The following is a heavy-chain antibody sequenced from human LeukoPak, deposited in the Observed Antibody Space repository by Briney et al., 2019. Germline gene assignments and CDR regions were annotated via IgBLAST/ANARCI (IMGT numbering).Heavy chain of an antibody. J-gene: IGHJ4*02. V-gene: IGHV4-39*01. Sequence: PSGTLCLTCAVSGGSISSSSYYWGWIRQPPGKGLEWIRSIYYSGSTYYNPSLKSRVTISVDTSKNQFSLKLSSVTAADTAVYYCARGEYCTNGVCSTFDYWGQGTLVSVSS. CDR2: IYYSGST. D-gene: IGHD2-8*01. CDR3: ARGEYCTNGVCSTFDY. CDR1: GGSISSSSYY.